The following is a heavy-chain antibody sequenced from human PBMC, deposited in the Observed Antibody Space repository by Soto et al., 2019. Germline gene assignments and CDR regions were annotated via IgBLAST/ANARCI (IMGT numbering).Heavy chain of an antibody. V-gene: IGHV3-48*03. CDR1: GFTFSSYE. J-gene: IGHJ6*02. CDR2: ISSSGSTI. D-gene: IGHD5-12*01. Sequence: EVQLVESGGGLVQPGGSLRLSCAASGFTFSSYEMNWVRQAPGKGLEWVSYISSSGSTIYYADSVKGRFTISRDNAKNSLYLQMNSLRAEDTAVYYCARGTGGGGYDPRFYYYYGMDVWGQGTTVTVSS. CDR3: ARGTGGGGYDPRFYYYYGMDV.